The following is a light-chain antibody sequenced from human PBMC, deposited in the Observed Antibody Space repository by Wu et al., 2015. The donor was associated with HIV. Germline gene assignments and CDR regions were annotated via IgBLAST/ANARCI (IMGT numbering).Light chain of an antibody. CDR3: QQYSSYPT. V-gene: IGKV1-5*03. CDR2: TAS. CDR1: QSISTW. Sequence: DIQMTQSPSTLSASVGDRVTITCRASQSISTWLAWYQQKPGKAPKLLIYTASSLESGVPSRFSGSGAGTEFSLTISSLQPDDFASYYCQQYSSYPTFGQGTKVEIK. J-gene: IGKJ1*01.